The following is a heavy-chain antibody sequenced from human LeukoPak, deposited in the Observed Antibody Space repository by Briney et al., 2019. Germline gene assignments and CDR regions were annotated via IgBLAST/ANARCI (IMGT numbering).Heavy chain of an antibody. Sequence: SVKVSCKASGFTFTSSAMQWVRRARGQRLEWIGWIVVGSGNTNYAQKFQERVTITRDMSTSTAYMELSSLRSEDTAVYYCAAEDYYDSSGYLDYWGQGTLVTVSS. J-gene: IGHJ4*02. CDR3: AAEDYYDSSGYLDY. D-gene: IGHD3-22*01. CDR1: GFTFTSSA. CDR2: IVVGSGNT. V-gene: IGHV1-58*02.